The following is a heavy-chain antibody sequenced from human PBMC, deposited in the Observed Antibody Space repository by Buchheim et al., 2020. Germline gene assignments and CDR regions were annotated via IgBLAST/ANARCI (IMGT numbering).Heavy chain of an antibody. CDR3: ARGLPAAIWAQYYYYGMDV. J-gene: IGHJ6*02. CDR2: INHSGST. V-gene: IGHV4-31*03. CDR1: GGSISSGGYY. Sequence: QVQLQESGPGLVKPSQTLSLTCTVPGGSISSGGYYWSWIRQPPGKGLEWIGKINHSGSTNYNPSLKSRVTISVDTSKNQFSLKLSSVTAADTAVYYCARGLPAAIWAQYYYYGMDVWGQGTT. D-gene: IGHD2-2*02.